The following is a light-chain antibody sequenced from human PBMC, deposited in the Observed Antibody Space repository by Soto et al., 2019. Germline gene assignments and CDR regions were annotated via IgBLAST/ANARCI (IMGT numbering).Light chain of an antibody. V-gene: IGLV2-23*01. J-gene: IGLJ2*01. CDR1: SSDVGSYNL. CDR2: EGS. Sequence: QSALTQPASVSGSPGQSITISCTGTSSDVGSYNLVSWYQQRPGKAPKLMIYEGSKRPSGVSNRFSGSKSGNTASLTISGLQAEDEADYYCCSYAGSSTHVVFGGGTQLTVL. CDR3: CSYAGSSTHVV.